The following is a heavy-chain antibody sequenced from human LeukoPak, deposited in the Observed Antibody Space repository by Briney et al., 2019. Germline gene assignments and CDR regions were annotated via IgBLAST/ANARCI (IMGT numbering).Heavy chain of an antibody. V-gene: IGHV1-8*01. D-gene: IGHD5-18*01. CDR2: MNPNSGNT. J-gene: IGHJ4*02. Sequence: ASVKVSCKASGYTFTSYDINWVRQATGQGLEWMGWMNPNSGNTGYAETFQGRVTMTRNISIRTAYMELSTLRSDDTAVYYCARGRGYSYGYADYWGQGTLVTVSS. CDR3: ARGRGYSYGYADY. CDR1: GYTFTSYD.